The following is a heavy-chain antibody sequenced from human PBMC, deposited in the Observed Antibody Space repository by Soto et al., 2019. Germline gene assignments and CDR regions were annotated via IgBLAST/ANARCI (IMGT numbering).Heavy chain of an antibody. J-gene: IGHJ4*02. CDR3: ARRLYGDYDFGY. Sequence: QAPGQGLEWMGWISAYNGNTNYAQKLQGRVTMTTDTSTSTAYMELRSLRSDDTAVYYCARRLYGDYDFGYWGQGTLVTVSS. CDR2: ISAYNGNT. V-gene: IGHV1-18*01. D-gene: IGHD4-17*01.